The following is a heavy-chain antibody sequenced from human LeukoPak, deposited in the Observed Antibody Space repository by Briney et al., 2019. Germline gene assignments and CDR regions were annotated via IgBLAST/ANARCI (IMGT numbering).Heavy chain of an antibody. CDR1: GYTFTGYY. CDR3: ASIANYYDSSGYPTSVDAFDI. Sequence: ASVKVSCTASGYTFTGYYMHWVRQAPGQGLEWMGRINPNSGGTNYAQKFQGRVTMTRDTSISTAYMELSRLRSDDTAVYYCASIANYYDSSGYPTSVDAFDIWGQGTMVTVSS. J-gene: IGHJ3*02. V-gene: IGHV1-2*06. CDR2: INPNSGGT. D-gene: IGHD3-22*01.